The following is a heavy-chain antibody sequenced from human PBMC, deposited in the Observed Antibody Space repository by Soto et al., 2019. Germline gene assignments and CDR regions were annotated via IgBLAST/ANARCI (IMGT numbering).Heavy chain of an antibody. D-gene: IGHD2-15*01. CDR2: INHSGST. CDR1: GGSVNGYY. CDR3: ARGNVVVAALDY. Sequence: PWETLSLTCAVYGGSVNGYYWNWIRQPPGKGLEWIGEINHSGSTNYNPSLKSRVTISVDTSKNQFSLKLSSVTAADTAVYYCARGNVVVAALDYWGQGTLVTVSS. J-gene: IGHJ4*02. V-gene: IGHV4-34*01.